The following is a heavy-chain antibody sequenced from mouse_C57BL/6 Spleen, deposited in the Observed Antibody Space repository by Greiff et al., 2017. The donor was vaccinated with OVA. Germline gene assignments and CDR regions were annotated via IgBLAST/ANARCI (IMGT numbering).Heavy chain of an antibody. V-gene: IGHV14-1*01. Sequence: VQLKQSGAELVRPGASVKLSCTASGFNIKDYYMHWVKQRPEQGLEWIGRIDPEDGDTEYAPKFQGKATMTADTSSNTAYLQLSSLTSEDTAVYYCTTGYYGSSLFAYWGQGTLVTVSA. CDR2: IDPEDGDT. CDR3: TTGYYGSSLFAY. D-gene: IGHD1-1*01. J-gene: IGHJ3*01. CDR1: GFNIKDYY.